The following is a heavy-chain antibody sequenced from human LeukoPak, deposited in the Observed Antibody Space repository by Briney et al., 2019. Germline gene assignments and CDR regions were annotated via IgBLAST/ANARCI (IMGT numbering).Heavy chain of an antibody. CDR3: ARDVSGTGGKDY. V-gene: IGHV3-7*01. Sequence: GGSLRLSCAASGFTFSGSAMHWVRQAPGKGLEWVANIKQDGSQKYYVDSVKGRFTTSRDNAKNSLYLQMNSLRAEDTAVYYCARDVSGTGGKDYWGQGTLVTVSS. D-gene: IGHD1-1*01. J-gene: IGHJ4*02. CDR2: IKQDGSQK. CDR1: GFTFSGSA.